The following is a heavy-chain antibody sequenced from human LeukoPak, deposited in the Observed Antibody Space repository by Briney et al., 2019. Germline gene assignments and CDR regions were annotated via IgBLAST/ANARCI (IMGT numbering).Heavy chain of an antibody. V-gene: IGHV3-7*05. CDR3: ARQNYGLFDY. D-gene: IGHD3-10*01. CDR1: GFTFSNYW. J-gene: IGHJ4*02. Sequence: GGSLRLSCSASGFTFSNYWMSWVRQAPGKGLEWVANIKEDGSQRNYVDSVKGRFTISRDNAKNSLYLQMNSLRAEDTAVYYCARQNYGLFDYWDKGTLVTVSS. CDR2: IKEDGSQR.